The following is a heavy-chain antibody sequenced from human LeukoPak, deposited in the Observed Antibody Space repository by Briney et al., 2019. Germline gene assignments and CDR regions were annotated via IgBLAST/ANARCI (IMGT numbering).Heavy chain of an antibody. V-gene: IGHV3-66*01. CDR1: GFTFSSYA. CDR2: IYSGGST. D-gene: IGHD6-13*01. Sequence: PGRSLRLSCAASGFTFSSYAMHWVRQAPGKGLEWVSVIYSGGSTYYADSVKGRFTISRDNSKNTLYLQMNSLRAEDTAVYYCAREQQLYFDYWGQGTLVTVSS. CDR3: AREQQLYFDY. J-gene: IGHJ4*02.